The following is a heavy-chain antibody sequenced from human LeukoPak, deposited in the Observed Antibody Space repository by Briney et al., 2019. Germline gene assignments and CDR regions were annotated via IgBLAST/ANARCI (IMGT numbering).Heavy chain of an antibody. CDR2: ISYIGST. Sequence: SETLSLTGTVSGGSFSSHYWSWIRQPPGKGLEWIGYISYIGSTNYNPSLKSRVTISVDTSKNQFSLKLSSVTAADTAVYYCARDPTTVTKGLDIWGQGTMVTVSS. CDR3: ARDPTTVTKGLDI. CDR1: GGSFSSHY. J-gene: IGHJ3*02. D-gene: IGHD4-17*01. V-gene: IGHV4-59*11.